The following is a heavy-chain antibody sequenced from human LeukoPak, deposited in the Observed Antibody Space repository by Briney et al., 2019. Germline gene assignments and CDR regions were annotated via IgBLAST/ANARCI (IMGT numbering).Heavy chain of an antibody. D-gene: IGHD4-23*01. Sequence: GGSLRLSCAASGFTVSNNYMSWVRQAPGEGLEWVSVIYSGGSTYYADSVEGRFTISRDNSKNTLHLQMNSLRAEDTAVYYCARGTTVVNHFDYWGQGTLVTVSS. CDR1: GFTVSNNY. CDR3: ARGTTVVNHFDY. CDR2: IYSGGST. V-gene: IGHV3-53*01. J-gene: IGHJ4*02.